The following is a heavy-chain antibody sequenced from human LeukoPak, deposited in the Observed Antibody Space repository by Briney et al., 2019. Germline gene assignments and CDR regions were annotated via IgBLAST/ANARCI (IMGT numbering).Heavy chain of an antibody. CDR2: INTKTGNP. CDR1: GYSFTNYG. CDR3: ARNYPPAMHIIPAGGAQQIQH. V-gene: IGHV7-4-1*02. J-gene: IGHJ1*01. Sequence: PGASVKVSCKTSGYSFTNYGMNWVRQAPGQGLEWMGWINTKTGNPTYAQTFTGRFVFSLDTSVSTAYLQISSLKAEDTAIYYCARNYPPAMHIIPAGGAQQIQHWGQGTLVTVSS. D-gene: IGHD6-13*01.